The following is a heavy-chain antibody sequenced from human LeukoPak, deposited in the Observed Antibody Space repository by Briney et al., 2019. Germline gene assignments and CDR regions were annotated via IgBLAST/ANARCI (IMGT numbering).Heavy chain of an antibody. CDR1: GGSISSGGYY. D-gene: IGHD6-13*01. CDR2: IYNNERA. CDR3: ASAEGLSSWPSYFFDY. V-gene: IGHV4-31*03. Sequence: SQTLSLTCTVSGGSISSGGYYWSWIRQHPGKGPEWIGYIYNNERAYYNPSLKSRVSMSVDTSKNQFSLKLSSVTAADTAVYYCASAEGLSSWPSYFFDYWGQGALVTVSS. J-gene: IGHJ4*02.